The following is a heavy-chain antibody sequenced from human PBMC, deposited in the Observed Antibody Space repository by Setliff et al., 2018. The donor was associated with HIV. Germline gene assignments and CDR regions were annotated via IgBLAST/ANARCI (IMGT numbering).Heavy chain of an antibody. CDR1: GGSISSYY. V-gene: IGHV4-59*01. CDR2: ISYSGST. Sequence: PSETLSLTCTVSGGSISSYYWSWIWQPPGKGLEWIGYISYSGSTNYNPSLKSRVTILVDTSKNHFSLKLTSVTAADTAVYYCARGPTRFYFDYWGQGTLVTVSS. J-gene: IGHJ4*02. D-gene: IGHD1-1*01. CDR3: ARGPTRFYFDY.